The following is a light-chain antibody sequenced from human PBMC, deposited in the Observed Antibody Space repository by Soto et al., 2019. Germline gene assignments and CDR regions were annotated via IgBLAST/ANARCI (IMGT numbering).Light chain of an antibody. Sequence: QSALTQPASVSGSPGQSIAISCTGTSIDVGGFNYVSWYQQHPGKAPKLLIYDVTSRPSGVSDRFSGSKSANTASLTISGLQAEDEADYYCGSYTTSSTYVFGIGTKVPVL. V-gene: IGLV2-14*03. CDR3: GSYTTSSTYV. J-gene: IGLJ1*01. CDR2: DVT. CDR1: SIDVGGFNY.